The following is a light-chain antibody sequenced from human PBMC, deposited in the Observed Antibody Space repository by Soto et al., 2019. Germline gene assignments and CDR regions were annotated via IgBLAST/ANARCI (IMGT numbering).Light chain of an antibody. Sequence: QSALTQPPSVSGAPGQRVSISCTGSTSNIGAPYDVHWYQQLPGTAPKLLIYGNSNRPSGVPDRFSGSKSGTSASLAITGLQAEDEADYYCQSYDSSLSGSEVFGTGTKVTVL. CDR1: TSNIGAPYD. J-gene: IGLJ1*01. CDR3: QSYDSSLSGSEV. V-gene: IGLV1-40*01. CDR2: GNS.